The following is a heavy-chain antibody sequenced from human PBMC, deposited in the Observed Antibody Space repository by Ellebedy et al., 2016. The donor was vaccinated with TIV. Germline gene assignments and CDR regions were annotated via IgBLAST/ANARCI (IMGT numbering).Heavy chain of an antibody. J-gene: IGHJ4*02. CDR1: GYNFPTYW. D-gene: IGHD2-15*01. CDR3: ARRLAYCSGGSCSAYYFDY. Sequence: PGGSLRLSCKGSGYNFPTYWIAWVRQMPGKGLEWMGIIYPGDSDTRYSPSFQGQVTISADKSISTAYLQWSSLKASDTAMYYCARRLAYCSGGSCSAYYFDYWGQGTLVSVSS. V-gene: IGHV5-51*01. CDR2: IYPGDSDT.